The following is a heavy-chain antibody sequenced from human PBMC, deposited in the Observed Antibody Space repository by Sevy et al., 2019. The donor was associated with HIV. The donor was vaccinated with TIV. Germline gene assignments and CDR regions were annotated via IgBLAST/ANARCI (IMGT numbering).Heavy chain of an antibody. J-gene: IGHJ6*02. D-gene: IGHD3-22*01. CDR3: AKDKGPLHYGGSGYQFYYYGLDV. V-gene: IGHV3-9*01. Sequence: GGSLRLSCAASGFSFGDYAMHWVRQAPGKGLEWVSGITWNSGKIGYADSVQGRFTISRDNAKNSLYLQMNSLRAEDTAFYYCAKDKGPLHYGGSGYQFYYYGLDVWGQGTTVTVSS. CDR1: GFSFGDYA. CDR2: ITWNSGKI.